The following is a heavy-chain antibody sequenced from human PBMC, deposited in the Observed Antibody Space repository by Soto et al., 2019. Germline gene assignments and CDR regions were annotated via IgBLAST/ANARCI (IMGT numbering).Heavy chain of an antibody. V-gene: IGHV4-39*01. CDR2: IYYTGST. J-gene: IGHJ4*02. Sequence: QLQLQESGPGLVKPSETLSLTCTVSGGSISSSTYYWGWIRQPPGKGLEWIGNIYYTGSTYYNPSLNSRVTISVDTSKNQFSLKLSSVTAADTAVYYCARRIAATGQTFDYWGQGALVTVSS. D-gene: IGHD6-13*01. CDR1: GGSISSSTYY. CDR3: ARRIAATGQTFDY.